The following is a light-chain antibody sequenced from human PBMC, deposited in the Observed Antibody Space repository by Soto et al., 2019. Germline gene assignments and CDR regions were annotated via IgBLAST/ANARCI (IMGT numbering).Light chain of an antibody. V-gene: IGKV1-39*01. Sequence: DIPMTKSPSSLSASVGDRVTITCRATQTISTYLHWYQQRKGKXHKLLIYAASSLQDGVPSRFIGIAYGTVGNINISSLQMEDGETYEGQQSNSPPLTFGGGTKVDIK. CDR3: QQSNSPPLT. J-gene: IGKJ4*01. CDR2: AAS. CDR1: QTISTY.